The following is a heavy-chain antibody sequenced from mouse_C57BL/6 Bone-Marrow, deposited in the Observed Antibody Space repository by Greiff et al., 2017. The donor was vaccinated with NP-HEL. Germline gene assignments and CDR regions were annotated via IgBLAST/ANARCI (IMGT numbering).Heavy chain of an antibody. D-gene: IGHD1-1*01. CDR1: GFNIKNTY. CDR2: IDPANGNT. V-gene: IGHV14-3*01. Sequence: VQLQQSVAELVRPGASVKLSCTASGFNIKNTYMHWVKQRPEQGLEWIGRIDPANGNTKYAPKFQGKATITADTSSNTAYLQLSSLTSEDTAIYDCARGYYGRRALYYYAMDYWGQGTSVTVSS. CDR3: ARGYYGRRALYYYAMDY. J-gene: IGHJ4*01.